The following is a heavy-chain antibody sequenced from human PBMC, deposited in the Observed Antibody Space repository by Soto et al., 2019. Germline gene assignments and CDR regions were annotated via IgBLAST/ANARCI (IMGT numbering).Heavy chain of an antibody. J-gene: IGHJ5*02. CDR1: GGSVSTDNFY. CDR2: IYYSGST. D-gene: IGHD3-9*01. CDR3: ARLLYYDILSGLPYSLEWFDP. Sequence: PSETLSLTCTVSGGSVSTDNFYWSWIRQPPGKGLEWIGYIYYSGSTNYNPSLKSRVTISVATSQNQFSLKLSSVTAADTAVYYCARLLYYDILSGLPYSLEWFDPWGQGTLVTVSS. V-gene: IGHV4-61*01.